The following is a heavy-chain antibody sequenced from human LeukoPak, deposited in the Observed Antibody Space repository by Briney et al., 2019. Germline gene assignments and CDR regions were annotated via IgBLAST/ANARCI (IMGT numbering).Heavy chain of an antibody. CDR2: IWYDGSNK. J-gene: IGHJ4*02. CDR3: ARLGSGWAIDY. Sequence: GGSLRLSCAAPGFTFSSYGMHWVRQAPGKGLEWVAVIWYDGSNKYYADSVKGRFTISRDNSKNTVYLQMNSLRAEDTAVYYCARLGSGWAIDYWGQGTLVTVSS. V-gene: IGHV3-33*01. D-gene: IGHD6-19*01. CDR1: GFTFSSYG.